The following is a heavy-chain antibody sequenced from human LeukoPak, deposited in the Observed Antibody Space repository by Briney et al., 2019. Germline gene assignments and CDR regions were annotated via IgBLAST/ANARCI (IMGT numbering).Heavy chain of an antibody. CDR2: IIPIFGTA. CDR3: TSGYSYGYVPDY. J-gene: IGHJ4*02. V-gene: IGHV1-69*13. CDR1: VGTFSSYA. Sequence: ASVKVSCKASVGTFSSYAISWVRQAPGQGLEWMGGIIPIFGTANYAQKFQGRVTITADESTSTAYMELSSLRSEDTAVYYCTSGYSYGYVPDYWGQGTLVTVSS. D-gene: IGHD5-18*01.